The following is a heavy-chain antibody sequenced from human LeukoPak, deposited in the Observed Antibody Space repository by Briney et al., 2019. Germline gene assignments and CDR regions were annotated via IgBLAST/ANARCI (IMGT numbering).Heavy chain of an antibody. Sequence: SETLSLTCTVSGGSISSYDHWCWIHQAPGKGQEWIANIHYTGSTYYNPSLKSRATISVDTSKKHSSLRLSSVTAADTAVYYCRLISVATPGDYWGQGTLVTVSS. D-gene: IGHD4-23*01. CDR1: GGSISSYDH. V-gene: IGHV4-39*02. CDR3: RLISVATPGDY. J-gene: IGHJ4*02. CDR2: IHYTGST.